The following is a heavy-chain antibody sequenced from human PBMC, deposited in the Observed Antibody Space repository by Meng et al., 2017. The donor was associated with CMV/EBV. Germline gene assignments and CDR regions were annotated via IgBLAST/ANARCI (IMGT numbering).Heavy chain of an antibody. Sequence: SETLSLTCTVSGGSISSGDYYWSWIRQPPGKGLEWIGEINHSGSTNYNPSLKSRVTISVDTSKNQFSLKLSSVTAADTAVYYCAREPIRHSSGWYPWGQGTLVTVSS. D-gene: IGHD6-19*01. CDR2: INHSGST. J-gene: IGHJ5*02. V-gene: IGHV4-39*07. CDR1: GGSISSGDYY. CDR3: AREPIRHSSGWYP.